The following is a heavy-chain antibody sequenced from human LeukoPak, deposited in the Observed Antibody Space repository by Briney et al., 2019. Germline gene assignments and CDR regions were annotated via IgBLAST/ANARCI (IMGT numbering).Heavy chain of an antibody. V-gene: IGHV4-34*01. J-gene: IGHJ6*02. CDR3: ARVRVLGYCSGGSCYSDRNYYYYGMDV. D-gene: IGHD2-15*01. Sequence: SGTLSLTCAVYGGSFSGYYWSWIRQPPGKGLEWIGEINHSGSTNYNPSLKSRVTISVDTSKNQFSLKLSSVTAADTAVYYCARVRVLGYCSGGSCYSDRNYYYYGMDVWGQGTTVTVSS. CDR1: GGSFSGYY. CDR2: INHSGST.